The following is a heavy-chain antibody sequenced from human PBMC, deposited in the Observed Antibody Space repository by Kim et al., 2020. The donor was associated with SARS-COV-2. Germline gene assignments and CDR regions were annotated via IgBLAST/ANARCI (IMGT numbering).Heavy chain of an antibody. Sequence: GGSLRLSCAASGFTFSSYAMHWVRQAPGKGLEWVAVISYDGSNKYYADSVKGRFTISRDNSKNTLYLQMNSLRAEDTAVYYCARDRGPNSRLIAVAGYWG. J-gene: IGHJ4*01. CDR2: ISYDGSNK. D-gene: IGHD6-19*01. CDR3: ARDRGPNSRLIAVAGY. V-gene: IGHV3-30*04. CDR1: GFTFSSYA.